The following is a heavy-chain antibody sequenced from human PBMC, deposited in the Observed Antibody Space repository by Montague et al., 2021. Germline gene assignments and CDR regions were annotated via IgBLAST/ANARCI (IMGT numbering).Heavy chain of an antibody. CDR1: RSLINSDYY. J-gene: IGHJ6*03. CDR2: VSHGGRT. Sequence: SETLSLTCTVSRSLINSDYYWGWIRQPPGKGLEWMGGVSHGGRTYYNPSLKSRVTISVDTSNNHFSLKPSSVTAADTAMYYCARERDRYYYMDIWGKGTTITVSS. CDR3: ARERDRYYYMDI. V-gene: IGHV4-38-2*02.